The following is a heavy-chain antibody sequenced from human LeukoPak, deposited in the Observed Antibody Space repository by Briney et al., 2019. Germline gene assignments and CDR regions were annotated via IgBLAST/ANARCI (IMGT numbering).Heavy chain of an antibody. V-gene: IGHV3-30-3*01. CDR3: AREAPPFTMIVVVARAFDI. CDR1: GFTFSGYP. J-gene: IGHJ3*02. CDR2: ISYDGSNK. D-gene: IGHD3-22*01. Sequence: GKSLRLSCAASGFTFSGYPIHWVRQAPGKGLEWVAVISYDGSNKYYADSVKGRFTISRDNSKNTLYLQMNSLRAEDTAVYYCAREAPPFTMIVVVARAFDIWGQGTMVTVSS.